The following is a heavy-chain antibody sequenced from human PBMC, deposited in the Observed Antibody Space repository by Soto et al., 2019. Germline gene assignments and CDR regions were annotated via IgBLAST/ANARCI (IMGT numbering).Heavy chain of an antibody. CDR1: GFTFSSYA. J-gene: IGHJ6*02. V-gene: IGHV3-23*01. CDR3: AKVTTIFGVGKLYGMDV. Sequence: PGGSLRLSCAASGFTFSSYAMSWVRQAPGKGLERVSAISGSGGITYYADSVKGRFTISRDNSKNTLYLQMNSLRAEDTAVYYCAKVTTIFGVGKLYGMDVWGQGTTVTVSS. D-gene: IGHD3-3*01. CDR2: ISGSGGIT.